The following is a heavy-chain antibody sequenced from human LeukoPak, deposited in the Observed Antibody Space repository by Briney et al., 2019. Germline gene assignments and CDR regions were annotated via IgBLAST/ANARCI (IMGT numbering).Heavy chain of an antibody. Sequence: PGGSLRLSCAASGFTFSSYEMNWVRQAPGKGLEWVSYISSSGSTIYYADSVKGRFTISRDNAKNSLYLQMNSLRAEDTAVYDCARLTPDYYDSRSFDYWGQGALVTVSS. CDR1: GFTFSSYE. D-gene: IGHD3-22*01. CDR2: ISSSGSTI. J-gene: IGHJ4*02. CDR3: ARLTPDYYDSRSFDY. V-gene: IGHV3-48*03.